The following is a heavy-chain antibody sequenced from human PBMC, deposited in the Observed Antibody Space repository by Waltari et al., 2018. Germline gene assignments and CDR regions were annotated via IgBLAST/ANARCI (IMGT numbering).Heavy chain of an antibody. Sequence: QVQLVQSGAEVKKPGASVKVSCTASGYTFTSYDINWVRQATGQGLEWMGWMNPNSGNTGYAQKFQGRVTITRNTSISTAYMELSSLRSEDTAVYYCARGGAAAGTDAFDIWGQGTMVTVSS. J-gene: IGHJ3*02. D-gene: IGHD6-13*01. CDR3: ARGGAAAGTDAFDI. V-gene: IGHV1-8*03. CDR1: GYTFTSYD. CDR2: MNPNSGNT.